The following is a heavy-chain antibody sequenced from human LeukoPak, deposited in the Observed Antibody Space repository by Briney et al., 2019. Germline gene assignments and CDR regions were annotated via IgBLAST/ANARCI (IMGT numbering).Heavy chain of an antibody. V-gene: IGHV4-4*07. CDR3: ARETYDIQYFQQ. CDR1: GGSISSYY. D-gene: IGHD3-16*01. J-gene: IGHJ1*01. CDR2: IYTSGST. Sequence: PSETLSLTCTVSGGSISSYYWSWIRQPAGKGLEWIGRIYTSGSTNYNPSLKSRVAMSVGTSKNQFSLKLSSVTAADTAVYYCARETYDIQYFQQWGQGTLVTVSS.